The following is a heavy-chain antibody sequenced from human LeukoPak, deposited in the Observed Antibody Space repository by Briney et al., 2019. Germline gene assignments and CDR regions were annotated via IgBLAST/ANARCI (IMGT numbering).Heavy chain of an antibody. Sequence: GGSLRLSCAASGFTFSSYAMSWVRQAPGKGLEWVSAISGSGGSTYYADPVKGRFTISRDNSKNTLYLQMNSLRAEDTAVYYCAKDPFWIAVAGPLGYWGQGTLVTVSS. D-gene: IGHD6-19*01. CDR3: AKDPFWIAVAGPLGY. V-gene: IGHV3-23*01. CDR2: ISGSGGST. CDR1: GFTFSSYA. J-gene: IGHJ4*02.